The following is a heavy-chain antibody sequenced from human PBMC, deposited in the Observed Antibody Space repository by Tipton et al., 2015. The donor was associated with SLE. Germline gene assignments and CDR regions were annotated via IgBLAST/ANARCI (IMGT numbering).Heavy chain of an antibody. Sequence: VQLVQSGGTSEQPGRSLRPSCAASGFSFDDYAMQWVRQAPGKGLEWVSGISGSGSSTYYADSLKGRFTISRDNSKNTLYLQMNSLRAEDTAVYYCAHRGTSSGYYYYFDCWGQGTLVTVSS. V-gene: IGHV3-23*04. J-gene: IGHJ4*02. CDR1: GFSFDDYA. CDR2: ISGSGSST. D-gene: IGHD3-22*01. CDR3: AHRGTSSGYYYYFDC.